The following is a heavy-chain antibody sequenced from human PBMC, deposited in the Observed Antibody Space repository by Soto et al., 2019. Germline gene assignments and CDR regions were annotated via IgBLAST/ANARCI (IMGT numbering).Heavy chain of an antibody. J-gene: IGHJ4*02. V-gene: IGHV3-21*01. CDR2: ISSSSYI. CDR3: ARVYSSGWYYFDY. D-gene: IGHD6-19*01. CDR1: GFTFSSYS. Sequence: GGSLRLSCAASGFTFSSYSMNWVRQAPGKGLEWVSSISSSSYIYYADSVKGRFTISRDNAKNSLYLQMNSLRAEDTAVYYCARVYSSGWYYFDYWGQGTLVTVSS.